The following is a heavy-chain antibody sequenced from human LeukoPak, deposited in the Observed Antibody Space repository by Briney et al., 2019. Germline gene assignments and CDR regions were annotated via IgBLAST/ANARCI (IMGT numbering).Heavy chain of an antibody. CDR3: ARGYYYDSSGYYFDY. D-gene: IGHD3-22*01. CDR1: GFTFSSYW. J-gene: IGHJ4*02. CDR2: IKQDGSEE. V-gene: IGHV3-7*01. Sequence: GGSLRLSCAASGFTFSSYWMSWVRQAPGKGLEWVANIKQDGSEEYYVDSVKGRFTISRDNAKNSLYLQMNSLRAEDTAVYYCARGYYYDSSGYYFDYWGQGTLVTVSS.